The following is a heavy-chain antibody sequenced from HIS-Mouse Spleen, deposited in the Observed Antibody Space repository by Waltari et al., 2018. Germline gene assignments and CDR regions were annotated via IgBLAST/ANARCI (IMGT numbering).Heavy chain of an antibody. CDR3: ARDRLGGSGSYYFDY. D-gene: IGHD3-10*01. CDR2: ISYDGSNK. CDR1: GFTFSRYA. Sequence: QVQLVESGGGVFQPGRSLRLSCAAAGFTFSRYAMHWVRPASGKGLEWVAVISYDGSNKYYADSVKGRFTISRDNSKNTLYLQMNSLRAEDTAVYYCARDRLGGSGSYYFDYWGQGTLVTVSS. V-gene: IGHV3-30*04. J-gene: IGHJ4*02.